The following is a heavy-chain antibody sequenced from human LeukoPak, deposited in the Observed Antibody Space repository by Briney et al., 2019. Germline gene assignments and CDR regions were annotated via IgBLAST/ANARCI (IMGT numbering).Heavy chain of an antibody. D-gene: IGHD3-9*01. CDR1: GGSFSGYY. CDR2: IYHSGST. J-gene: IGHJ4*02. CDR3: ARAISYYDILTGYSPYYFDY. V-gene: IGHV4-34*01. Sequence: SETLSLTCAVYGGSFSGYYWSWIRQPPGKGLEWIGSIYHSGSTYYNPSLKSRVTISVDTSKNQFSLKLSSVTAADTAVYYCARAISYYDILTGYSPYYFDYWGQGTLVTVSS.